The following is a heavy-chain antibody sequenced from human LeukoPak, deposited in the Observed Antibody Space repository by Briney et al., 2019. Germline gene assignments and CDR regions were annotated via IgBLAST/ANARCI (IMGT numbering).Heavy chain of an antibody. D-gene: IGHD2-15*01. V-gene: IGHV3-23*01. CDR2: ISGSGGST. Sequence: GGSLRLSCAASGFTFSSYAMSWVRQAPGKGLEWVSAISGSGGSTYYADPVKGRFTISRDNSKNTLYLQMNSLRAEDTAAYYCAREGSARKESRWFDPWGQGTLVTVSS. CDR3: AREGSARKESRWFDP. J-gene: IGHJ5*02. CDR1: GFTFSSYA.